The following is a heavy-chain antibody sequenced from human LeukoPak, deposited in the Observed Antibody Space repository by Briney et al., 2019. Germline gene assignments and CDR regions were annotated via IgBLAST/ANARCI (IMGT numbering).Heavy chain of an antibody. CDR2: ISGDGSTI. Sequence: GGSLRLSCTASGFTFSDYEMDWVRQAPGKGLEWVSYISGDGSTIYYAGSVKGRFTISRDNAKNSLYLQMNSLRAEDTAVYYCARAIYHLDYWGQGALVTVSS. CDR3: ARAIYHLDY. V-gene: IGHV3-48*03. J-gene: IGHJ4*02. CDR1: GFTFSDYE. D-gene: IGHD3-16*02.